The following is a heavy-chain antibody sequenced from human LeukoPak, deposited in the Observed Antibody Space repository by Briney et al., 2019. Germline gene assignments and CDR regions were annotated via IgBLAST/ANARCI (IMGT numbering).Heavy chain of an antibody. CDR1: GGSFSGYY. CDR3: ARGPKATVSYYYYYYYMDV. V-gene: IGHV4-34*01. D-gene: IGHD4-17*01. CDR2: INQSGST. Sequence: NPSETLSLTCAVYGGSFSGYYWSWIRQPPGKGLEWIGEINQSGSTNYNPSLKSRVTISVDTSKNQFSLKLSSVTAADTAVYYCARGPKATVSYYYYYYYMDVWGKGTTVTVSS. J-gene: IGHJ6*03.